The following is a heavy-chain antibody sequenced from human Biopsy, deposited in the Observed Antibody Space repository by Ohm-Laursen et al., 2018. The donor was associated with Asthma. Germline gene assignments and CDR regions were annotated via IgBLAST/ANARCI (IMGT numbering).Heavy chain of an antibody. V-gene: IGHV4-59*01. CDR1: GGSISGYY. CDR3: SRNKIDDGIYFDD. Sequence: SETLSLTCSVSGGSISGYYWSWIRQAPGKGLEWIGYVSYSFEHSGSTNYNPSLKSRVTISVDTSKNQFSLTLSSLTAADTAIYYCSRNKIDDGIYFDDWGLGTLVTVSS. D-gene: IGHD4-23*01. J-gene: IGHJ4*02. CDR2: VSYSFEHSGST.